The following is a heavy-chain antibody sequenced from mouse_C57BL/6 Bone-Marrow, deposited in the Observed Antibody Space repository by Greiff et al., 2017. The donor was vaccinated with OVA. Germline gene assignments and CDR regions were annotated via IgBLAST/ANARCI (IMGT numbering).Heavy chain of an antibody. CDR3: ARALITTVVAPYYAMDY. Sequence: VQLQQPGAELVRPGSSVKLSCKASGYTFTSYWMHWVQQRPIQGLEWIGNIDPSDSETHYNQKFKDKATLTVDKSSSTAYMQLSSLTSEDSAVYYCARALITTVVAPYYAMDYWGQGTSVTVSS. D-gene: IGHD1-1*01. CDR1: GYTFTSYW. V-gene: IGHV1-52*01. J-gene: IGHJ4*01. CDR2: IDPSDSET.